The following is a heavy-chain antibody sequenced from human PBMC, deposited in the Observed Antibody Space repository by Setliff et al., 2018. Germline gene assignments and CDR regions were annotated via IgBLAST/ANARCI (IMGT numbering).Heavy chain of an antibody. CDR3: ARNTLGPDIVVVVAATPNAFDI. CDR1: GGTFSSYA. V-gene: IGHV1-69*10. CDR2: IIPIFGIA. D-gene: IGHD2-15*01. Sequence: SVKVSCKASGGTFSSYAISWVRQAPGQGLEWMGGIIPIFGIANYAQKFQGRVTITADKSTSTAYMELSSLRSEDTAVYYCARNTLGPDIVVVVAATPNAFDIWGQGTMVTVSS. J-gene: IGHJ3*02.